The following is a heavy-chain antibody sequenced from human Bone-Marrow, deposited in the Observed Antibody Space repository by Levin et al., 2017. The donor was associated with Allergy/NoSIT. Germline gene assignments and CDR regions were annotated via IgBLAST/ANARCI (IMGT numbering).Heavy chain of an antibody. Sequence: GGSLRLPCAASGFSFNDHSMNWVRQAPGKGLEWVGRTRNKANIYTTEYAASVKGRFTISRDDSRSSLFLQMNSLQTEDTAVYYCAREGDSSAYYIDFDYWGQGTLVTVSS. D-gene: IGHD6-19*01. CDR2: TRNKANIYTT. V-gene: IGHV3-72*01. J-gene: IGHJ4*02. CDR3: AREGDSSAYYIDFDY. CDR1: GFSFNDHS.